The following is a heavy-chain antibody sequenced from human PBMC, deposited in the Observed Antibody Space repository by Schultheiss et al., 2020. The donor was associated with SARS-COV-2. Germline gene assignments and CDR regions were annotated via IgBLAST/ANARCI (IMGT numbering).Heavy chain of an antibody. CDR2: ISWNSGSI. D-gene: IGHD2-8*01. CDR1: GFTFDDYA. J-gene: IGHJ6*02. V-gene: IGHV3-9*01. Sequence: GGSLRLSCAASGFTFDDYAMHWVRQAPGKGLEWVSGISWNSGSIGYADSVKGRFTISRDNAKNSLYLQMNSLRAEDTAVYYCAREKRRDGYGMDVWGQGTTVTVSS. CDR3: AREKRRDGYGMDV.